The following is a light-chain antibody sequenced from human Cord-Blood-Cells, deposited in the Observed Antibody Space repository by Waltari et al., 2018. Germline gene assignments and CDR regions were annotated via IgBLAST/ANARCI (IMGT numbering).Light chain of an antibody. V-gene: IGKV3-20*01. Sequence: EIVLTQSPGTLSLSPGERATLSCRASQSVSSSYLAWYQQKPGQAPRLLIYGASSRATSIPDRFSGSWSGTDFTLTISRLEPEDFAVYYCQQYGSSPTFGQGTKVEIK. CDR2: GAS. CDR3: QQYGSSPT. J-gene: IGKJ1*01. CDR1: QSVSSSY.